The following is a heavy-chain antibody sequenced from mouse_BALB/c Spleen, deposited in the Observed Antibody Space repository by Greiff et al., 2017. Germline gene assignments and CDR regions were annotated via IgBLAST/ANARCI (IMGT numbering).Heavy chain of an antibody. J-gene: IGHJ1*01. D-gene: IGHD2-1*01. CDR3: ARGGNDV. Sequence: EVKLVESGGGLVKPGGSLKLSCAASGFTFSSYAMSWVRQSPEKRLEWVAEISSGGSYTYYPDTVTGRFTISRDNAKNTLYLEMSSLRSEDTAMYYCARGGNDVWGAGTTVTVSS. CDR1: GFTFSSYA. V-gene: IGHV5-9-4*01. CDR2: ISSGGSYT.